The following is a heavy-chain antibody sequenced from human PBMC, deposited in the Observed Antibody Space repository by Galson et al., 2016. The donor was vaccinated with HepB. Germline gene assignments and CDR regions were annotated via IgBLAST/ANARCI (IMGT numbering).Heavy chain of an antibody. J-gene: IGHJ4*02. CDR1: GFTFSSYD. V-gene: IGHV3-23*01. D-gene: IGHD6-19*01. CDR3: AKGGVSGWYYFDY. Sequence: SLRLSCAASGFTFSSYDMSWVRQAPGKGLEWVSAISGSGGSTYYADSVKGRFTISRDNSKNTLYLQMNSLRAEDTAVYYCAKGGVSGWYYFDYWGQGTLVTVSS. CDR2: ISGSGGST.